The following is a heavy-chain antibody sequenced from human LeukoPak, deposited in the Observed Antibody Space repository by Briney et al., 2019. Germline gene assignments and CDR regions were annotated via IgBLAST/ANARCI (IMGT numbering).Heavy chain of an antibody. J-gene: IGHJ6*03. CDR3: AESVPAANRYYYMDV. V-gene: IGHV3-9*01. CDR1: GFTFDDYA. Sequence: GGSLRLSCAASGFTFDDYAMHWVRQAPGKGLEWVSGISWNSGSIGYADSVKGRFTISRDNAKNSLYLQMNSLRAEDTALYYCAESVPAANRYYYMDVWGKGTTVTVSS. D-gene: IGHD2-2*01. CDR2: ISWNSGSI.